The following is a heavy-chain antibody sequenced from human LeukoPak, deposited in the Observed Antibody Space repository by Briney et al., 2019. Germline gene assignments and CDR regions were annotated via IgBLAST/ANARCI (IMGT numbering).Heavy chain of an antibody. CDR3: ARTATVVTSVSHFGY. D-gene: IGHD4-23*01. CDR2: INPNSGGT. Sequence: ASVKVSCKASGYTFTCYYMHWVRQAPGQGLEWMGWINPNSGGTNYAQKFQGRVTMTRDTSISTAYMELSRLRSDDTAVYYCARTATVVTSVSHFGYWGQGTLVTVSS. J-gene: IGHJ4*02. CDR1: GYTFTCYY. V-gene: IGHV1-2*02.